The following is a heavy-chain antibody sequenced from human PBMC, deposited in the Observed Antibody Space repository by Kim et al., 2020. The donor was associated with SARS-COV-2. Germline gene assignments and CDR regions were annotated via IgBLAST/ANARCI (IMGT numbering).Heavy chain of an antibody. CDR1: GYSFTSYW. CDR3: ARQDSFGNTKGSYYPDY. D-gene: IGHD3-10*01. Sequence: GESLKISCKGSGYSFTSYWISWVRQMPGKGLEWMGRIDPSDSYTNYSPSFQGHVTISADKSISTAYLQWSSLKASDTAMYYCARQDSFGNTKGSYYPDYWGQGTLVTVSS. V-gene: IGHV5-10-1*01. CDR2: IDPSDSYT. J-gene: IGHJ4*02.